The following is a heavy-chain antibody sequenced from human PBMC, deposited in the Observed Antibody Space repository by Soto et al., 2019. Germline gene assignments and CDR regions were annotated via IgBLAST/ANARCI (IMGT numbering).Heavy chain of an antibody. D-gene: IGHD4-17*01. CDR2: ISGSGGST. Sequence: PGWSLRLSCAASGFTFSSYARSWVRQAPGKGLEWVSSISGSGGSTYYADSVKGRFTISRDNSKNTLYLQMNSLRAEDTAVYYCAKVRNNVTTRTHYYADYWGQETLVTVSS. CDR3: AKVRNNVTTRTHYYADY. V-gene: IGHV3-23*01. CDR1: GFTFSSYA. J-gene: IGHJ4*02.